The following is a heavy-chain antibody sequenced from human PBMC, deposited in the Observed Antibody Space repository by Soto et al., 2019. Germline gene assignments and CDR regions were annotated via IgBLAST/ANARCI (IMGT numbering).Heavy chain of an antibody. V-gene: IGHV1-2*04. J-gene: IGHJ6*02. CDR3: ARVTRGVYYGMDV. Sequence: QVQLVQSGAEVKKPGASVKVSCKASGYTFTDYYMHWVRQAPGQRLEWMGWINPNSGTTNYAQKFQGWVTMTRDTSITTVYMEVSRLRSVDTAVYYCARVTRGVYYGMDVWGQGTTVTVSS. CDR1: GYTFTDYY. CDR2: INPNSGTT. D-gene: IGHD3-10*01.